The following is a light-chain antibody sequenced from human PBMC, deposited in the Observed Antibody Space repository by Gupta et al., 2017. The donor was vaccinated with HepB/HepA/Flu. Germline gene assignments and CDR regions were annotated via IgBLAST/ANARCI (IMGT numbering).Light chain of an antibody. CDR3: QQYSRSPRT. Sequence: EIELTQSPGTLSSSLGERATLTCRASRSVSSNSLAWYQQKPGEAPRLLIYAASSRDTGVPDRFSGGGSGTDFTLTINNLQPEDFVVYYCQQYSRSPRTFGQGTKVEI. J-gene: IGKJ2*01. CDR2: AAS. CDR1: RSVSSNS. V-gene: IGKV3-20*01.